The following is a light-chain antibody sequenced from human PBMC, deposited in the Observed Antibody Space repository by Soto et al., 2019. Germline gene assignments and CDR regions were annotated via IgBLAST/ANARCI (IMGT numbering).Light chain of an antibody. CDR3: QQYGSSPPIN. J-gene: IGKJ5*01. CDR1: QSVSSSY. V-gene: IGKV3-20*01. CDR2: GAS. Sequence: EIVWTPSPGTLSLSPGERATLSCRASQSVSSSYLAWYQQKPGQAPRLLIYGASSRATGIPDRFSGSGSGTDFTLTISRLEPEDFAVYYCQQYGSSPPINCGQGTRLAIK.